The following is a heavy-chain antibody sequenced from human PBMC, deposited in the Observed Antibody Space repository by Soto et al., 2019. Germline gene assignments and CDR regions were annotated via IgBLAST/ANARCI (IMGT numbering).Heavy chain of an antibody. J-gene: IGHJ5*02. CDR3: ARGIATGQLDP. Sequence: QVPLVQSGAEVKKPGASVKISCKASGYTFTRYTMNWARQAPGQRLEWMGWINPDNGNTKSSQKFQDRVIITRDTSASTAYMDLSTLRSEDTAVYYCARGIATGQLDPWGQGTLVTVSS. V-gene: IGHV1-3*01. D-gene: IGHD2-15*01. CDR2: INPDNGNT. CDR1: GYTFTRYT.